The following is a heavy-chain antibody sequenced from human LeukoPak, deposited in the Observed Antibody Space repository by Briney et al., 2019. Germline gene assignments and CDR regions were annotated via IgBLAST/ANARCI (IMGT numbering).Heavy chain of an antibody. V-gene: IGHV4-4*09. CDR3: ARPPKHYDRGGYYYYYMDV. CDR2: IFSSGNA. CDR1: GGSVSSHY. Sequence: SETLSLTCTVSGGSVSSHYWSWIRQPPGKGLEWIGYIFSSGNANYNSSLRSRVTMSLDTSKNQISLDLGSVTAADTAVYYCARPPKHYDRGGYYYYYMDVWGKGTTVTVSS. J-gene: IGHJ6*03. D-gene: IGHD3-3*01.